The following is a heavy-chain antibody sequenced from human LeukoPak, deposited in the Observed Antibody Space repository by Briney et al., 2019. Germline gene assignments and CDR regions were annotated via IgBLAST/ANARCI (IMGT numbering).Heavy chain of an antibody. D-gene: IGHD3-3*01. J-gene: IGHJ6*02. CDR3: ARGYYDFWSGLGQYYYGMDV. CDR2: INHSGST. Sequence: PSETLSLTCAVYGVSFSGYYWSWIRQPPGKGLEWIGEINHSGSTNYNPSLKSRVTISVDTSKNQFSLKLSSVTAADTAVYYCARGYYDFWSGLGQYYYGMDVWGQGTTVTVSS. V-gene: IGHV4-34*01. CDR1: GVSFSGYY.